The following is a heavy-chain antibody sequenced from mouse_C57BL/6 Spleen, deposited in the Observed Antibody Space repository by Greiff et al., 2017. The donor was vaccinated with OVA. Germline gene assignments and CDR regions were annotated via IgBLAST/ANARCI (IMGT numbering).Heavy chain of an antibody. Sequence: VQLQQSGPELVKPGASVKIPCKASGYTFTDYNMDWVKQSHGKSLEWIGDITPNNGGTIYNQKFKGKATLTVDKSSSTAYMELRSLTSEDTAVYYCVSSSPYWYFDVWGTGTTVTVSS. CDR3: VSSSPYWYFDV. V-gene: IGHV1-18*01. CDR1: GYTFTDYN. D-gene: IGHD1-1*01. CDR2: ITPNNGGT. J-gene: IGHJ1*03.